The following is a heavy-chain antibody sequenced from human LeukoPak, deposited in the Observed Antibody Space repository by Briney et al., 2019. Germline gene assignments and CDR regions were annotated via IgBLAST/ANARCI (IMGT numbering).Heavy chain of an antibody. CDR3: ARDRSSQTDY. CDR1: GFTLSSYS. CDR2: ISSSSSYI. V-gene: IGHV3-21*01. Sequence: GGSLRLSCAASGFTLSSYSMNWVRQAPGKGLEWVSSISSSSSYIYYADSVKGRFTISRDNAKNSMYLQMNSLRAEGTAVYYCARDRSSQTDYWGQGTLVTVSS. J-gene: IGHJ4*02. D-gene: IGHD2-2*01.